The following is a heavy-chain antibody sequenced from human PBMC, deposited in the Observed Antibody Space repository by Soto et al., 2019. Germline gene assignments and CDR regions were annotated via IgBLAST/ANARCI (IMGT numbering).Heavy chain of an antibody. CDR1: GYTFTGYY. CDR3: ARVLSFGDDYYYGMDV. Sequence: ASVKVSCKASGYTFTGYYMHWVRQAPGQGLEWMGWINPNSGGTNYAQKFQGWVTMTRDTSISTAYMELSRLRSDDTAVYYCARVLSFGDDYYYGMDVWGQGTTVTVPS. CDR2: INPNSGGT. J-gene: IGHJ6*02. D-gene: IGHD2-21*02. V-gene: IGHV1-2*04.